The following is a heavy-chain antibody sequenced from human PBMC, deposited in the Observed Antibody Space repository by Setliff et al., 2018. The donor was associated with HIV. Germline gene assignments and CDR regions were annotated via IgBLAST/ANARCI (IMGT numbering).Heavy chain of an antibody. V-gene: IGHV1-69*05. CDR3: ARDLGPERGDFDY. D-gene: IGHD7-27*01. CDR1: GGTFSSYA. Sequence: SVKVSCKASGGTFSSYAISWVRQAPGQGLGWMGWINPNGGYTNYAQKFQGRVKITTDESTSTAYMELSSLRSEDTAVYYCARDLGPERGDFDYWGQGTLVTVSS. CDR2: INPNGGYT. J-gene: IGHJ4*02.